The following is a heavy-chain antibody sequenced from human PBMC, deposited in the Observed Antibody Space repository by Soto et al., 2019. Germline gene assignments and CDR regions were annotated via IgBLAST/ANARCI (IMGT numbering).Heavy chain of an antibody. D-gene: IGHD3-3*01. CDR1: GFTFSSYY. CDR2: IKQDGSEK. V-gene: IGHV3-7*01. J-gene: IGHJ4*02. CDR3: ASHTYGYY. Sequence: AASGFTFSSYYMSWVRQAPGKGLEWVASIKQDGSEKHYVDSVRGRFTISRDNANNSLYLQLNSLRAEDTAVFYCASHTYGYYWGQGALVTVSS.